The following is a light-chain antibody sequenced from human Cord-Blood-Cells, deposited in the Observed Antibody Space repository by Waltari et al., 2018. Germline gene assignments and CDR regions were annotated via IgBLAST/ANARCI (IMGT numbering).Light chain of an antibody. CDR1: RSNIGAGYD. J-gene: IGLJ3*02. CDR2: GNS. V-gene: IGLV1-40*01. CDR3: QSYDSSLSGWV. Sequence: QSVLTQPPSVSGAPGQRVTISCTGSRSNIGAGYDVHWYQPLPGTAPKLLIYGNSNRPSGVPDRFSGSKSGTSASLAITGLQAEDEADYYCQSYDSSLSGWVFGGGTKLTVL.